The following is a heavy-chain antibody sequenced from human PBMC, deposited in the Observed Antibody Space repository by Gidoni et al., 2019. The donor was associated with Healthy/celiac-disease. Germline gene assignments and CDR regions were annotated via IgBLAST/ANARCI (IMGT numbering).Heavy chain of an antibody. Sequence: QLQLQESGPGLVKPSEPLSLTCTVSGGSISSSSYYWGWIRQPPGKGLEWIGSIYYSGSTYYNPSLKSRVTISVDTSKNQFSLKLSSVTAADTAVYYCARLIRGSTFRFDPWGQGTLVTVSS. CDR2: IYYSGST. J-gene: IGHJ5*02. D-gene: IGHD2-2*01. V-gene: IGHV4-39*01. CDR1: GGSISSSSYY. CDR3: ARLIRGSTFRFDP.